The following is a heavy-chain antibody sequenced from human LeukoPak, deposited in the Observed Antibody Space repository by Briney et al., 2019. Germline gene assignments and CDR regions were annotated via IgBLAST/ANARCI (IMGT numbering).Heavy chain of an antibody. J-gene: IGHJ4*02. D-gene: IGHD3-10*01. V-gene: IGHV4-4*07. CDR1: GASITSYY. Sequence: PSETLSLTRTVSGASITSYYWSWIRQPAGKGLEWIGRIYFSGNTNYNPSLKSRVTMSVDTSKNQFSLRLSSVTAADTAVYYCSSGDYFDYWGQGTLVTVSS. CDR3: SSGDYFDY. CDR2: IYFSGNT.